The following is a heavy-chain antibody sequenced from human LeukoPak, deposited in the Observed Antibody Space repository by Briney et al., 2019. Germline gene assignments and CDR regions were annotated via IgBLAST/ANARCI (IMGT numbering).Heavy chain of an antibody. CDR2: LYNAGST. CDR1: GFIVSNNY. CDR3: AKEFNRGLPDY. D-gene: IGHD2-21*01. J-gene: IGHJ4*02. Sequence: GGSLRLSCVASGFIVSNNYMSWVRQAPGKGLEWVSVLYNAGSTYYADSVKGRFTISRDNSKNTLYLQMSSLRAEDTAVYYCAKEFNRGLPDYWGQGTLVTVPS. V-gene: IGHV3-53*05.